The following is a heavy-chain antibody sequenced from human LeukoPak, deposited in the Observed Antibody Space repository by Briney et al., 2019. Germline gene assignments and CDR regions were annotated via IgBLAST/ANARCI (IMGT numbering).Heavy chain of an antibody. Sequence: GGSLRLSCAASGFTFSSYAMSWVRQAPGKGLEWVSAISGSGGSTYYADSVKGRFTISRDNSKNTLYLQMNSLRAEDTAVYYCAKRRARQYCSGGSCSYSYYFDYWGQGTLATVFS. D-gene: IGHD2-15*01. J-gene: IGHJ4*02. CDR1: GFTFSSYA. V-gene: IGHV3-23*01. CDR3: AKRRARQYCSGGSCSYSYYFDY. CDR2: ISGSGGST.